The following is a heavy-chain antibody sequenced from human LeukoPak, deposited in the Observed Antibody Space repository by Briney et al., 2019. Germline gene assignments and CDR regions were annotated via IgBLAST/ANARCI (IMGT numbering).Heavy chain of an antibody. D-gene: IGHD6-6*01. CDR3: ARGVGIAARHLDY. CDR2: IIPIFGTA. CDR1: GGTFSSYA. Sequence: SVKVSCKASGGTFSSYAISWVRQAPGQGLEWMGRIIPIFGTANYAQKFQGRVTITADKSMSTAYMELSSLRSEDTAVYYCARGVGIAARHLDYWGQGTLVTVSS. V-gene: IGHV1-69*06. J-gene: IGHJ4*02.